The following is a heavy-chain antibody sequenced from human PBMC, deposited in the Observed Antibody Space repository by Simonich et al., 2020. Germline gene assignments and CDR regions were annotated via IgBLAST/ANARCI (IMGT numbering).Heavy chain of an antibody. Sequence: EVQLVESGGGLVQPGGSLRLSCAASGFTFSSYEVNWVRQAPGKGDELFSDLRSSGSTNYYADSVKGRFTISRDNAKNSLYLQMNSLRAEDTAVYYCARHYYGDYYFDYWGQGTLVTVSS. CDR2: LRSSGSTN. CDR3: ARHYYGDYYFDY. J-gene: IGHJ4*02. D-gene: IGHD4-17*01. CDR1: GFTFSSYE. V-gene: IGHV3-48*03.